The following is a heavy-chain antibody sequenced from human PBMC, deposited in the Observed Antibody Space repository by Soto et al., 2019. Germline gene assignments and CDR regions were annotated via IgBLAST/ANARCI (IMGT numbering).Heavy chain of an antibody. CDR2: LGGGGDT. J-gene: IGHJ4*02. Sequence: GGSLRLSCAASGFTFGTCTMNWVRQAPGKGLEWVSALGGGGDTHYAESVKGRFTISRDYSKNIPLSQMNSLRDEDSAIYYCTKDRHPDGIWTFDFWGQGTLVTVSS. V-gene: IGHV3-23*01. D-gene: IGHD3-9*01. CDR3: TKDRHPDGIWTFDF. CDR1: GFTFGTCT.